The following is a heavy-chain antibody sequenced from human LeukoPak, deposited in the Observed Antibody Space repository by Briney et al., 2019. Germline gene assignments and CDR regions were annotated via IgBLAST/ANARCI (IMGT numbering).Heavy chain of an antibody. CDR3: AGGGKQWRGGNYFDS. J-gene: IGHJ4*02. V-gene: IGHV1-3*04. Sequence: GASVKVSCKASGHTFTDYALHWVRQAPGQSLEWMGWITTGRGETRYSQEFQRRITFTRDTSASTVYMDLSDLRSDDTAVYYCAGGGKQWRGGNYFDSWGQGTLVAVSS. CDR2: ITTGRGET. CDR1: GHTFTDYA. D-gene: IGHD6-19*01.